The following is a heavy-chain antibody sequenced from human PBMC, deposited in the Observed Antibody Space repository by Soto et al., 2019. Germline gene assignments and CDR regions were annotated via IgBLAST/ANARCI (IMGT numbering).Heavy chain of an antibody. CDR1: GYTLTELS. J-gene: IGHJ6*02. CDR3: ATGTIITGTVHYYYGMDV. CDR2: FYPEDGET. D-gene: IGHD1-20*01. V-gene: IGHV1-24*01. Sequence: APVKVSCKVSGYTLTELSMHRGRQAPGKRVEWVGGFYPEDGETIYAQKFQGRVTLTEATSTDTAYMELSSLRSEDTAVYYCATGTIITGTVHYYYGMDVWGQGTTVTVSS.